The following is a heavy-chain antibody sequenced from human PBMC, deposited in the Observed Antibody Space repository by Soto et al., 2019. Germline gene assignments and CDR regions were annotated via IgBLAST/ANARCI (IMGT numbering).Heavy chain of an antibody. CDR3: ARELNTDSSAYYSFDY. Sequence: SXKVSCKTSGYTXTDYGLCLLRQTPGQSPEWIGWVIRYNTNTNYAQKFQGRVTMTTDTSTTTTSMELRSLRSDDPAVYSCARELNTDSSAYYSFDYWGQGTLGTVSS. CDR1: GYTXTDYG. D-gene: IGHD3-22*01. CDR2: VIRYNTNT. V-gene: IGHV1-18*01. J-gene: IGHJ4*02.